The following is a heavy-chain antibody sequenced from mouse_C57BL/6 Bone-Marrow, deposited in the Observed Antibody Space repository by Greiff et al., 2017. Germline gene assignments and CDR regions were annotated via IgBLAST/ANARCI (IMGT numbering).Heavy chain of an antibody. CDR1: GYTFTSYW. CDR2: IDPSDSYT. V-gene: IGHV1-59*01. D-gene: IGHD1-1*01. Sequence: VQLQQPGAELVRPGTSVKLSCKASGYTFTSYWMHWVKQRPGQGLEWIGVIDPSDSYTNYNQKFKGKATLTVDTSSSTAYMQLSSLTSEDSAVYYCARWRGSTWYFDVWGTGTTVTVSS. J-gene: IGHJ1*03. CDR3: ARWRGSTWYFDV.